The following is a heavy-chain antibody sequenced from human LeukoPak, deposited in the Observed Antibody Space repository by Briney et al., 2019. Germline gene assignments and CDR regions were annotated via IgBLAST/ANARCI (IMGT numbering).Heavy chain of an antibody. CDR3: ARPPGIAAAWFDP. Sequence: PSETLSLTCTVSGGSISSSSFYWGWIRQPPGRGLEWIGSIYYSVNTSYNPSLKSRVTISVDTSKDQFSLKLTSVTAADTAVYYCARPPGIAAAWFDPWGQGTLVTVSS. CDR1: GGSISSSSFY. V-gene: IGHV4-39*01. D-gene: IGHD6-13*01. J-gene: IGHJ5*02. CDR2: IYYSVNT.